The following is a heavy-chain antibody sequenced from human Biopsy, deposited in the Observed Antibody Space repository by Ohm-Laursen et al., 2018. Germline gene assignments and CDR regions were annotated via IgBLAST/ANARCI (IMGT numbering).Heavy chain of an antibody. CDR1: GGTFINYA. V-gene: IGHV1-8*02. CDR3: ARGGSFLPSEYSHH. CDR2: MNPNTGNT. D-gene: IGHD3-10*01. Sequence: ASVKVSCKASGGTFINYAINWVRQATGQGLEWMGWMNPNTGNTGFAQKFQGRITMTRNTSISTAYMELRSLRSDDTAVYYCARGGSFLPSEYSHHWGQGTLVTVSS. J-gene: IGHJ1*01.